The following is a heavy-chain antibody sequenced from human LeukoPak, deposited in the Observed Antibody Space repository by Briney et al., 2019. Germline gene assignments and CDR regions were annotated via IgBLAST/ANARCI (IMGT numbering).Heavy chain of an antibody. J-gene: IGHJ4*02. D-gene: IGHD1-7*01. CDR3: ARALGITGTTDFDY. Sequence: GGSLRLSCAASGFTFSSYSMNWVRQAPGKGLEWVSSISSSSSYIYYADPVKGRFTISRDNAKNSLYLQMNSLRDEDTAVYYCARALGITGTTDFDYWGQGTLVTVSS. CDR1: GFTFSSYS. V-gene: IGHV3-21*01. CDR2: ISSSSSYI.